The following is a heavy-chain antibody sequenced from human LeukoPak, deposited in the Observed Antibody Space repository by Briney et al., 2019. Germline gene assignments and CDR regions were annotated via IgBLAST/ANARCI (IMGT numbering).Heavy chain of an antibody. D-gene: IGHD4-23*01. CDR2: INPSGGST. J-gene: IGHJ4*02. CDR3: ARDDYGDNSGLFHY. Sequence: ASVKVSCKASGYTFTSYYMHWVRQAPGQGLEWMGIINPSGGSTSYAQKFQGRVTMTTDTSTTTSYMELTSLISDDTAVYYCARDDYGDNSGLFHYWGQGTLVTVSS. V-gene: IGHV1-46*01. CDR1: GYTFTSYY.